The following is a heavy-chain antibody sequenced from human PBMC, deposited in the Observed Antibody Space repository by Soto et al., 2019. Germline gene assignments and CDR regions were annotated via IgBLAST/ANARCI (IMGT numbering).Heavy chain of an antibody. V-gene: IGHV4-39*01. CDR1: GGSISSSSYY. D-gene: IGHD6-6*01. CDR2: IYYSGST. Sequence: SETLSLTCIVSGGSISSSSYYWGWIRQPPGKGLEWIGSIYYSGSTYYNPSLKSRVTISVDTSKNQFSLKLSSVTAADTAVFYCARHRARNWFLPRGPGTLVTVSS. CDR3: ARHRARNWFLP. J-gene: IGHJ5*02.